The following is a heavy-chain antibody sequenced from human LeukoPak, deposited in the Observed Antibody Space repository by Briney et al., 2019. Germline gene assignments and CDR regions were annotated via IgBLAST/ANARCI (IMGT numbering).Heavy chain of an antibody. D-gene: IGHD2-21*02. J-gene: IGHJ4*02. CDR3: ARKSEVTGFN. V-gene: IGHV4-34*01. CDR1: GGSFSGYY. CDR2: INHSGST. Sequence: PSETLSLTCAVYGGSFSGYYWSWIRQPPGKGLEWIGEINHSGSTNYNPSLKSRVTISVDTSKNQVSLKLSSVTAADTAVYYCARKSEVTGFNWGQGTLVTVSS.